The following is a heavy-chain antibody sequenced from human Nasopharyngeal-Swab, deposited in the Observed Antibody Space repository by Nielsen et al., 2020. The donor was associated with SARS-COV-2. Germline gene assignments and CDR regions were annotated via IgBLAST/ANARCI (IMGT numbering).Heavy chain of an antibody. CDR1: CTCVRNRV. Sequence: SETLSLICSGSCTCVRNRVWRWKRVPPGNGLELNEYVSYSGITTYNPSLNSRVTISADSSKNQFSLELGSVTAADTAVYYCAREEYYYDSSGNYYRAFDNWGQGTLVSVSS. CDR3: AREEYYYDSSGNYYRAFDN. J-gene: IGHJ4*02. V-gene: IGHV4-59*02. D-gene: IGHD3-22*01. CDR2: VSYSGIT.